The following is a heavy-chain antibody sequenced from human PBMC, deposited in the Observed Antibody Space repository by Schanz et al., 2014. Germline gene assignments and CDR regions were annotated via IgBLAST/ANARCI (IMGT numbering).Heavy chain of an antibody. Sequence: PGGSLRLSCAASTFTFDHYAMTWVRQAPGKGLEWVAAVSSRSDEIKYADSVRGRFTISRDSSKNTLYLQMNSLRPEDTAVYYCARKVVATIGGYYDNWGQGTLVIVSS. D-gene: IGHD5-12*01. J-gene: IGHJ4*02. CDR3: ARKVVATIGGYYDN. CDR1: TFTFDHYA. V-gene: IGHV3-23*05. CDR2: VSSRSDEI.